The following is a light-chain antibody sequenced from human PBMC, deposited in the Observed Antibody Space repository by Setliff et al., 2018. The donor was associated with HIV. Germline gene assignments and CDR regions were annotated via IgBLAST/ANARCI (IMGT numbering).Light chain of an antibody. Sequence: QSALAQPRSVSGSPGQSVTISCTGTSSDVGNYNSVSWYKPHPGKAPNLMIYDVTKRPSGVPDRFSGSKSGNTASLTISGLQAEDEADYYCCSFAGSYTWVFGTGTKVTVL. CDR3: CSFAGSYTWV. CDR1: SSDVGNYNS. V-gene: IGLV2-11*01. J-gene: IGLJ1*01. CDR2: DVT.